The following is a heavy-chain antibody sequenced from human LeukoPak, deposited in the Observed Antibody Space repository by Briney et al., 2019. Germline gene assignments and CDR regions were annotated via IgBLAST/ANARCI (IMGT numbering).Heavy chain of an antibody. V-gene: IGHV1-2*02. J-gene: IGHJ3*02. CDR2: INPNSGGT. Sequence: GASVKVSCKASGYTFTGYYMHWVRQAPGQGLEWMGWINPNSGGTNYEQKFQGRVTMTRDTSITTAYMELSRLRSDDTAVYYCAASQSYCGGDCYSGDAFDIWGQGTMVTVSS. CDR3: AASQSYCGGDCYSGDAFDI. CDR1: GYTFTGYY. D-gene: IGHD2-21*01.